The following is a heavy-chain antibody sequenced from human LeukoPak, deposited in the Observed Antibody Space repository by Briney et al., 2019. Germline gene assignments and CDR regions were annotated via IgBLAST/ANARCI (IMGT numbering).Heavy chain of an antibody. CDR2: IYYSGST. V-gene: IGHV4-39*07. D-gene: IGHD4-23*01. CDR3: ARGGNYGGNSHYYYGMDV. Sequence: SETLSLTCTVSGGSISSSSYYWGWIRQPPGKGLEWIGSIYYSGSTYYNPSLKSRVTISVDTSKNQFSLKLSSVTAADTAVYYCARGGNYGGNSHYYYGMDVWGQGTTVTVSS. CDR1: GGSISSSSYY. J-gene: IGHJ6*02.